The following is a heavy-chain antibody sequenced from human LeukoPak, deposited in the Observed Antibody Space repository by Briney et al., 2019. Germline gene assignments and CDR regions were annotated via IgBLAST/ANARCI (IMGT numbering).Heavy chain of an antibody. V-gene: IGHV3-33*01. CDR1: GFIFSSYG. Sequence: PGGSLRLSCAASGFIFSSYGMHWVRQAPGKGLEWVAVIWYDGSNEYYADSVKGRFTISRDNSKNPLYLQMNSLRAEDTAVYYCARDHSYGGKIPLFDYWGQGTLVTVSS. D-gene: IGHD4-23*01. CDR2: IWYDGSNE. J-gene: IGHJ4*02. CDR3: ARDHSYGGKIPLFDY.